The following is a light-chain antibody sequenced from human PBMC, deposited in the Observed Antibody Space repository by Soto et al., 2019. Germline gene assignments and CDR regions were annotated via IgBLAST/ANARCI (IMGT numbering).Light chain of an antibody. CDR1: QSVSSSY. V-gene: IGKV3-20*01. CDR3: QQHGSSPWK. J-gene: IGKJ1*01. CDR2: GAS. Sequence: IVLTQSPGTLSLSPWERATLSCRASQSVSSSYLAWYQQKPGQAPRLLIYGASSRATGIPDRFSGSGSGTDFTLTISRLEPEDFAVYHCQQHGSSPWKFGQGTKVDIK.